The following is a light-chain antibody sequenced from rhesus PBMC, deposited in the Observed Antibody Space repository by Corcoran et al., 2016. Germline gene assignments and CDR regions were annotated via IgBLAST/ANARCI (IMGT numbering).Light chain of an antibody. CDR1: ENVNNY. CDR2: NAS. Sequence: DIQMTQSPSSLAASVGDRVTITFRASENVNNYLNWYQQKPGKAPKLLIYNASTLQSGVQSRFSGIGAWTYYTFTISSLQTGDVATYYWQHGYGTPLTFGGGTKVELK. V-gene: IGKV1-74*01. J-gene: IGKJ4*01. CDR3: QHGYGTPLT.